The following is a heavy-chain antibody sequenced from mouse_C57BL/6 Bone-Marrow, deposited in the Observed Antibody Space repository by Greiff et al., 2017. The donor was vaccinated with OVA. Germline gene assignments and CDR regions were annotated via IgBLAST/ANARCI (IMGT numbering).Heavy chain of an antibody. Sequence: QVQLKQSGPELVKPGASVKISCKASGYAFSSSWMNWVKQRPAKGLEWIGRIYPGDGDTNYNGKFKGKATLTADKSSSTAYMQLSSLTSEDSAVYFCAISSPFAYWGQGTLVTVSA. CDR1: GYAFSSSW. V-gene: IGHV1-82*01. CDR3: AISSPFAY. D-gene: IGHD1-1*01. J-gene: IGHJ3*01. CDR2: IYPGDGDT.